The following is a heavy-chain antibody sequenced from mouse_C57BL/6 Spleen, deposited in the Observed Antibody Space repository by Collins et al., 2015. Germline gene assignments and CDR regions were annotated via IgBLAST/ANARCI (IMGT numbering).Heavy chain of an antibody. CDR3: ARRRGGYYGAMDY. Sequence: SLTCSFSGFSLSTSGMGVGWIRQPSGKGLEWLAHIWWDDDKYYNPSLKSQLTISKDTSRNQVFLKITSVDTADTATYYCARRRGGYYGAMDYWGQGTSVTVSS. CDR1: GFSLSTSGMG. D-gene: IGHD1-1*01. CDR2: IWWDDDK. J-gene: IGHJ4*01. V-gene: IGHV8-8*01.